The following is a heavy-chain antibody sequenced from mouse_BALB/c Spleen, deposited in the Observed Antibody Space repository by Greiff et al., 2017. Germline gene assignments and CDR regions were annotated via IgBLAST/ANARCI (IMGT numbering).Heavy chain of an antibody. D-gene: IGHD1-1*01. CDR3: ASYYGSSAFDY. V-gene: IGHV14-3*02. CDR2: IDPANGNT. J-gene: IGHJ2*01. CDR1: GFNIKDTY. Sequence: EVQLQQSGAELVKPGASVKLSCTASGFNIKDTYMHWVKQRPEQGLEWIGRIDPANGNTKYDPKFQGKATITADTSSNTAYLQLSSLTSEDTAVYYCASYYGSSAFDYWGQGTTLTVSS.